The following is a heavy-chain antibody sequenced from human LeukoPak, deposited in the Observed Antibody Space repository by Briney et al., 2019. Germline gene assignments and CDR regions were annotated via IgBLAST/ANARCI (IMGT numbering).Heavy chain of an antibody. CDR2: IYHSGST. V-gene: IGHV4-38-2*01. CDR3: ARLFCFLVWLCPPFDY. CDR1: GYSIISGYY. D-gene: IGHD3-3*01. Sequence: SETLSLTCAVSGYSIISGYYWGWIRQPPGKGLGWIGSIYHSGSTYYNPSLKGPDPISVATSKNHFSLKLSSGPAPDTAVYYCARLFCFLVWLCPPFDYWGQGALVTVSP. J-gene: IGHJ4*02.